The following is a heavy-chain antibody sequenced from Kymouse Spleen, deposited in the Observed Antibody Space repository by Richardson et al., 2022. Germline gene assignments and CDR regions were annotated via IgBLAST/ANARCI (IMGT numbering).Heavy chain of an antibody. J-gene: IGHJ6*02. V-gene: IGHV3-9*01. CDR3: AKDTRITIFGVVYYYGMDV. Sequence: EVQLVESGGGLVQPGRSLRLSCAASGFTFDDYAMHWVRQAPGKGLEWVSGISWNSGSIGYADSVKGRFTISRDNAKNSLYLQMNSLRAEDTALYYCAKDTRITIFGVVYYYGMDVWGQGTTVTVSS. CDR2: ISWNSGSI. CDR1: GFTFDDYA. D-gene: IGHD3-3*01.